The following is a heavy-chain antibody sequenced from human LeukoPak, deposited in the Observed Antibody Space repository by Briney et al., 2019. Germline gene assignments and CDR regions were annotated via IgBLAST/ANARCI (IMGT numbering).Heavy chain of an antibody. CDR2: ISGSGGST. J-gene: IGHJ4*02. V-gene: IGHV3-23*01. D-gene: IGHD3-22*01. CDR3: AKDLKSGYYFGQFDY. CDR1: GFTFSSYA. Sequence: LPGGSLRLSCAASGFTFSSYAMSWVRQAPGKGLDWVSAISGSGGSTYYADSVKGRFTISRDNSKNTLYLQMNSLRAEDTAVYYCAKDLKSGYYFGQFDYWGQGTLVTVSS.